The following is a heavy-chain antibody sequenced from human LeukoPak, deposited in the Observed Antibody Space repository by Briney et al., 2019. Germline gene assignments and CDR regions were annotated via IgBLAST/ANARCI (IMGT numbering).Heavy chain of an antibody. D-gene: IGHD4-17*01. J-gene: IGHJ5*02. CDR1: GYTFTSYA. Sequence: ASVTVSCKASGYTFTSYAMHWVRQAPGQRLEGMGWINAGNGNTKYSQKFQGRVTITRDTSASTAYMELSSLRSEDTAVYYCARDGDYGDYGVNWFDPWGQGTLVTVSS. V-gene: IGHV1-3*01. CDR3: ARDGDYGDYGVNWFDP. CDR2: INAGNGNT.